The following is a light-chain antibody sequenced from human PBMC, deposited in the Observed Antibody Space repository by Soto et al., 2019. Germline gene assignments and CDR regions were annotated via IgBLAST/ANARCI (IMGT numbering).Light chain of an antibody. CDR3: ASWDDRLGAVI. Sequence: QSVLTQPPSASGTPGQRVFISCSGSNSNIGGTNYAYWYQQLPGAAPKLLMHSNNLRPSGVPERIFGSKSGTSASLAISGLRSEDEAVYYCASWDDRLGAVIFGGGTKVTVL. V-gene: IGLV1-47*02. CDR2: SNN. CDR1: NSNIGGTNY. J-gene: IGLJ2*01.